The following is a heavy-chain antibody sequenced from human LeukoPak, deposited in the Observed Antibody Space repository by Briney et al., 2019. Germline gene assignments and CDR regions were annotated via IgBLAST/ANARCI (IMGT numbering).Heavy chain of an antibody. D-gene: IGHD4-17*01. Sequence: GGSLRLSCAASALSFSKFALIWVRQAPGKGLEWVSAITANGGYTLYADAVKGRFTVSRDNSKNTLYLQINSLRPEDTAMYYCAKDPNGDYIGAFDFWGQGTMVTVSS. J-gene: IGHJ3*01. CDR2: ITANGGYT. CDR1: ALSFSKFA. V-gene: IGHV3-23*01. CDR3: AKDPNGDYIGAFDF.